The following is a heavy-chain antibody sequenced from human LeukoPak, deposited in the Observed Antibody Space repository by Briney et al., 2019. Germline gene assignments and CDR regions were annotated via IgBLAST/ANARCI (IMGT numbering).Heavy chain of an antibody. CDR2: IKQDGSEK. V-gene: IGHV3-7*01. CDR1: GFTFSSYW. CDR3: ARGVHQVGYCSGGSCYFEFDY. Sequence: PGGSLRLSCAASGFTFSSYWMSWVRQAPGKGLEWVANIKQDGSEKSYVDSVKGRFTISRDNAKNSLYLQMNSLRAEDTAVYYCARGVHQVGYCSGGSCYFEFDYWGQGTLVTVSS. D-gene: IGHD2-15*01. J-gene: IGHJ4*02.